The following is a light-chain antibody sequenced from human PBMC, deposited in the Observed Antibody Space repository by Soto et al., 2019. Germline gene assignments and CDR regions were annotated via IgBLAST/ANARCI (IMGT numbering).Light chain of an antibody. CDR2: KAS. Sequence: DIQMTQSPSTLSASVGDRVTIICRASQSISSWLAWYQQKPGKAPKLLISKASNLDSGVPSRFSGSESGTEFNLTISTLQPEVFATYYCQQYNSFIWTFGRGTKVEIK. CDR1: QSISSW. V-gene: IGKV1-5*03. CDR3: QQYNSFIWT. J-gene: IGKJ1*01.